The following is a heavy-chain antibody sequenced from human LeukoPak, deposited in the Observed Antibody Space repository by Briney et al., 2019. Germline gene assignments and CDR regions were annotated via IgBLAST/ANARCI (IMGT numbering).Heavy chain of an antibody. J-gene: IGHJ4*02. Sequence: PSETLSLTCTVSGGSISSYYWSWIRQPAGKGLEWIGRIYTSGSTNYNPSLKSRVTMSVDTSKNQFSLKLSSVTAADMAVYYCARRVYSSSWAHIDYWGQGTLVTVSS. CDR2: IYTSGST. CDR1: GGSISSYY. CDR3: ARRVYSSSWAHIDY. D-gene: IGHD6-13*01. V-gene: IGHV4-4*07.